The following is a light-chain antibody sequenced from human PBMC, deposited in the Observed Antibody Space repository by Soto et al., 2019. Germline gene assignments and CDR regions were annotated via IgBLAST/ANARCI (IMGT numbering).Light chain of an antibody. V-gene: IGKV1-5*03. CDR2: KAP. CDR1: QSISSW. CDR3: QQYNSYSPWT. J-gene: IGKJ1*01. Sequence: DIQMTQSPSTLSASVGDRVTITCRASQSISSWLAWYQQKPGKAPKLLIYKAPSLESGVPSRFSGSGSGTEFTLTISSLQPDDFATYYCQQYNSYSPWTFCQGTKVEIK.